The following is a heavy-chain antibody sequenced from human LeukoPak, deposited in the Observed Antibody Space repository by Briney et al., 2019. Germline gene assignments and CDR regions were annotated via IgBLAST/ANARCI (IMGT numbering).Heavy chain of an antibody. CDR1: GGSISSGGYY. Sequence: SETLSLTCTVSGGSISSGGYYWSWIRQHPGKGLERIGYIYYSGSTYYNPSLKSRVTISVDTSKNQFSLKLSSVTAADTAVYYCARAPLLAQPYYYYYGMDVWGQGTTVTVSS. J-gene: IGHJ6*02. CDR2: IYYSGST. V-gene: IGHV4-31*03. CDR3: ARAPLLAQPYYYYYGMDV. D-gene: IGHD3-3*01.